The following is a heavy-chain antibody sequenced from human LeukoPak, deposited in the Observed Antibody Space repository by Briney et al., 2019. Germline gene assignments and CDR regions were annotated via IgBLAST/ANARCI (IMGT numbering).Heavy chain of an antibody. CDR2: IRSKAYGGTT. J-gene: IGHJ4*02. CDR3: TRGDDFWSGYPTFDY. D-gene: IGHD3-3*01. CDR1: GFTFGDYA. Sequence: GGSLRLSCTASGFTFGDYAMSWVRQAPGKGLEWVGLIRSKAYGGTTEYAASVKGRFTISRDDSKSIAYLQMNSLKTEDTAVYYCTRGDDFWSGYPTFDYWGQGTLVTVSS. V-gene: IGHV3-49*04.